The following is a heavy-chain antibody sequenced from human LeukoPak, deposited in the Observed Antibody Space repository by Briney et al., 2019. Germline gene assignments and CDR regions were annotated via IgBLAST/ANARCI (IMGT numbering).Heavy chain of an antibody. Sequence: SVKVSCKASGGTFSSYTISWVRQAPGQGLEWMGRIIPILGIANYAQKFQGRVTITADKSTSTAYMELSSLRSEDTAVYYCACYCGGDSHPSYYFDYWGQGTLVTVSS. V-gene: IGHV1-69*02. J-gene: IGHJ4*02. CDR2: IIPILGIA. D-gene: IGHD2-21*01. CDR1: GGTFSSYT. CDR3: ACYCGGDSHPSYYFDY.